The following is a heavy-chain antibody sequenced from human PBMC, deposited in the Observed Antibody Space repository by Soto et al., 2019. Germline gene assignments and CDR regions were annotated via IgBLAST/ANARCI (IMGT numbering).Heavy chain of an antibody. V-gene: IGHV4-4*07. CDR3: ARQRVVPAAIVRYYYYYYGMDV. Sequence: SETLSLTCTVSGGSISTYFWSWIRQPAGGGLEWIGRIYTTGSTNYNPSLKSRVTISVDTSKNQFSLKLSSVTAADTAVYYCARQRVVPAAIVRYYYYYYGMDVWGQGTTVTVSS. CDR2: IYTTGST. CDR1: GGSISTYF. D-gene: IGHD2-2*02. J-gene: IGHJ6*02.